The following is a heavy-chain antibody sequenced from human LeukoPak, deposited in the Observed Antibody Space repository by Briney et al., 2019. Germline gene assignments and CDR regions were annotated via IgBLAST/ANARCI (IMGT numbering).Heavy chain of an antibody. CDR3: ARFSEYYHSSVHYLDY. CDR2: IYYTGST. CDR1: GGSTNGYY. V-gene: IGHV4-59*01. J-gene: IGHJ4*02. D-gene: IGHD3-22*01. Sequence: SETLSLTCTVSGGSTNGYYWSWIRQSPGKGLESLGYIYYTGSTNYNPSLKSRVTMSVDTSRNQFFLRLSSVTAADTAVHYCARFSEYYHSSVHYLDYWGQGTLVSVSS.